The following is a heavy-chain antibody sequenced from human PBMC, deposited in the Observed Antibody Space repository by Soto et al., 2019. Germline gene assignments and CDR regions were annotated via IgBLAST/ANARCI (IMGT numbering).Heavy chain of an antibody. V-gene: IGHV3-23*01. D-gene: IGHD3-9*01. CDR2: ISDSGGNT. CDR3: STRDFLTGSTYFFDS. CDR1: GFTFSDYA. J-gene: IGHJ4*02. Sequence: GSLRLSCAASGFTFSDYAMSWVRQAPGKRLEWVSDISDSGGNTHFADSVKGRFTISRDNSKNTLYLQMNSLRAEDTAFYYCSTRDFLTGSTYFFDSWGQGTLVTVSS.